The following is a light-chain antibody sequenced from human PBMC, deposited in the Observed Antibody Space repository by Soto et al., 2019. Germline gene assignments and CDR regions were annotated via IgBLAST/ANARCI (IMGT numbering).Light chain of an antibody. J-gene: IGLJ3*02. Sequence: QSVLTQPPSASGTPGQRVTISCSGRNSNIGSNYVYWYQQVPGTAPKLLIYTNNQRPSGVPDRFSGSKSATSASLAIGGLRSEDEADYYCAAWDDSLNWVFGGGTKLTVL. CDR3: AAWDDSLNWV. V-gene: IGLV1-47*01. CDR2: TNN. CDR1: NSNIGSNY.